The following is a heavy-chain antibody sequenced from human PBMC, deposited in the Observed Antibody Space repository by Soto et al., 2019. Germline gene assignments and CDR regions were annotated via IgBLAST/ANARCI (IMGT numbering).Heavy chain of an antibody. CDR1: GFTFSSYA. Sequence: GGSLRLSCAASGFTFSSYAMSWVRQAPGKGLEWVSAISGSGGSTYYADSVKGRFTISRDNSKNTLYLQMNSLRAEDTAVYYCAXPKGGHYYDSSGYIFDYWGQGTLVTVSS. CDR2: ISGSGGST. V-gene: IGHV3-23*01. D-gene: IGHD3-22*01. CDR3: AXPKGGHYYDSSGYIFDY. J-gene: IGHJ4*02.